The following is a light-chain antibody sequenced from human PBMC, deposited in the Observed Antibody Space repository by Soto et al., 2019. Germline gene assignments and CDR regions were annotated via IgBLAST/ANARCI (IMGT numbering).Light chain of an antibody. V-gene: IGLV2-14*03. CDR2: DVN. J-gene: IGLJ7*01. Sequence: QAVVAQPASVSGSPGQSIAISCSGTSSNVGGYNCVSWYQQHPGKAPKLIIYDVNNRPSGVSDRFSGSKSGNTASLTISGLRAEDEAEYYCSSCTSSSTVVFGTGTQLTVL. CDR3: SSCTSSSTVV. CDR1: SSNVGGYNC.